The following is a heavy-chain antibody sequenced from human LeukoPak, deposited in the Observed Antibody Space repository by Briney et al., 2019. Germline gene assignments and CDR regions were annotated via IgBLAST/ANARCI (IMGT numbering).Heavy chain of an antibody. V-gene: IGHV1-3*01. D-gene: IGHD3-3*01. CDR3: ARRTTIFGVDEFDY. CDR1: GYTFTSYA. CDR2: INAGNGNT. Sequence: ASVKVSCKASGYTFTSYAMHWVRRAPGQRLEWMGWINAGNGNTKYSQKFQGRVTITRDTSASTAYMELSSLRSEDTAVYYCARRTTIFGVDEFDYWGQGTLVTVSS. J-gene: IGHJ4*02.